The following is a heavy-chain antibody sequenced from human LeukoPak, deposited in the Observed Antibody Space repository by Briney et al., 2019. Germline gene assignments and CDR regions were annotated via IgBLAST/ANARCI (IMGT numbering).Heavy chain of an antibody. CDR3: AKSLEYQLLYGFDY. CDR2: ISSSSSYI. CDR1: GFTFSSYS. V-gene: IGHV3-21*04. J-gene: IGHJ4*02. Sequence: PGGSLGLSCAASGFTFSSYSMNWVRQAPGKGLEWVSSISSSSSYIYYADSVKGRFTISRDNAKNSLYLQMNSLRAEDTALYYCAKSLEYQLLYGFDYWGQGTLVTVSS. D-gene: IGHD2-2*02.